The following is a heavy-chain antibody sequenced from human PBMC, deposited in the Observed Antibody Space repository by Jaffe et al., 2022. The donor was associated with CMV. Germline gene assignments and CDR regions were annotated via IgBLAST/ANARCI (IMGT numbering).Heavy chain of an antibody. Sequence: QVQLQESGPGLVKPSETLSLTCTVSGGSISSYYWSWIRQPPGKGLEWIGYIYYSGSTNYNPSLKSRVTISVDTSKNQFSLKLSSVTAADTAVYYCARDLRTYYYGSGMGYWGQGTLVTVSS. V-gene: IGHV4-59*01. CDR3: ARDLRTYYYGSGMGY. J-gene: IGHJ4*02. D-gene: IGHD3-10*01. CDR2: IYYSGST. CDR1: GGSISSYY.